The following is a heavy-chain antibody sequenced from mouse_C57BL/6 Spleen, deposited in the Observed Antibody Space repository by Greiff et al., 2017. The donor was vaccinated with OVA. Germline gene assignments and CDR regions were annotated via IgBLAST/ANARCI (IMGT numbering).Heavy chain of an antibody. CDR2: ISDGGSYT. J-gene: IGHJ4*01. Sequence: EVKVVESGGGLVKPGGSLKLSCAASGFTFSSYAMSWVRQTPEKRLEWVATISDGGSYTYYPDNVKGRFTISRDHAKNNLYLQMSHLKSEDTAMYYCARDRGNSAMDYWGQGTSVTVSS. CDR1: GFTFSSYA. CDR3: ARDRGNSAMDY. D-gene: IGHD3-1*01. V-gene: IGHV5-4*01.